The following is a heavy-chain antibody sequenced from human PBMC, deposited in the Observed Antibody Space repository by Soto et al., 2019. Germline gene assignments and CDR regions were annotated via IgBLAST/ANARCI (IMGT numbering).Heavy chain of an antibody. CDR2: TNEDGSQI. D-gene: IGHD2-8*01. Sequence: EVQLVESGGDLVQRGGSLRLSCAASGFTFSRSWMRWVRQAPGKGLEWVANTNEDGSQINYVDSVKGRFTASRDNAKNLLFLQMNNLRGEDTAIYYCARDPRNGAIDYWGQGTLVTVSS. J-gene: IGHJ4*02. CDR3: ARDPRNGAIDY. CDR1: GFTFSRSW. V-gene: IGHV3-7*01.